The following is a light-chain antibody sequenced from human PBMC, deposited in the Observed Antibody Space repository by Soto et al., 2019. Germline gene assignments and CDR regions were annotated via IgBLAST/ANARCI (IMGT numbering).Light chain of an antibody. V-gene: IGLV2-8*01. Sequence: QSVLTQPPSASGSPGQSVTISCTGTSSDVGGYNYVSWYQQHPGKAPKVMIYDVSKRPSGVPDRFSGSKSGNTASLTVSGLQAEDEADYYCSSYAGSNNYVFGTGTKLTVL. J-gene: IGLJ1*01. CDR2: DVS. CDR1: SSDVGGYNY. CDR3: SSYAGSNNYV.